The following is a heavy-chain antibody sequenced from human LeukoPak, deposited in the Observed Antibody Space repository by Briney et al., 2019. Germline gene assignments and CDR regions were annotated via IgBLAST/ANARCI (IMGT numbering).Heavy chain of an antibody. Sequence: ASVKVSCKASGYTFTSYGISWVRQAPGQGLEWMGWMNPNSGNTGYAQKFQGGVTITRNTSISTAYMELSSLRSEDTAVYYCARGPYLHFDLWGRGTLVTVSS. D-gene: IGHD2-2*01. CDR3: ARGPYLHFDL. J-gene: IGHJ2*01. CDR1: GYTFTSYG. CDR2: MNPNSGNT. V-gene: IGHV1-8*03.